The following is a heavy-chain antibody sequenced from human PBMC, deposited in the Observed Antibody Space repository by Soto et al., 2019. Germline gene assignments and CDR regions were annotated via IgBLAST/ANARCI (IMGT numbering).Heavy chain of an antibody. CDR1: GGSISSGGYS. CDR3: ASGRQGGVVANYYGMDV. D-gene: IGHD3-16*01. V-gene: IGHV4-30-2*01. CDR2: IYHSGST. J-gene: IGHJ6*02. Sequence: SETLSLTCAVSGGSISSGGYSWSWIRRPPGKGLEWIGYIYHSGSTYYNPSLKSRVTISVDRSKNQFSLKLSSVTAADTAVYYCASGRQGGVVANYYGMDVWGQGTTVTVSS.